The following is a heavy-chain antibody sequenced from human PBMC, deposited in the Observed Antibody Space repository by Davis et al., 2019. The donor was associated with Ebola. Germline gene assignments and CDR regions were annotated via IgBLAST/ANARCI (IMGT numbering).Heavy chain of an antibody. CDR3: ARAGGSSGWYGMDV. D-gene: IGHD6-19*01. Sequence: AASVTVSCKASAGTFSSYAISWVRQAPGQGLEWMGRIIPILGIANYAQKFQGRVTITADKSTSTPYMELSSLRSEDTAVYYCARAGGSSGWYGMDVWGQGTTVTVSS. CDR2: IIPILGIA. CDR1: AGTFSSYA. J-gene: IGHJ6*02. V-gene: IGHV1-69*04.